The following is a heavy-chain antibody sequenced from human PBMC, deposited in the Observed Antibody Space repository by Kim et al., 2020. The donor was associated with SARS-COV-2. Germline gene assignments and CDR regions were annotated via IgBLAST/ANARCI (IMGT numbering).Heavy chain of an antibody. J-gene: IGHJ4*02. CDR3: ARGLSSSPSVAF. Sequence: YADAVKGRFTIARDNSKNTLYLQMNSLRAEDTAVYYCARGLSSSPSVAFWGQGTPVSVSS. V-gene: IGHV3-23*01. D-gene: IGHD6-13*01.